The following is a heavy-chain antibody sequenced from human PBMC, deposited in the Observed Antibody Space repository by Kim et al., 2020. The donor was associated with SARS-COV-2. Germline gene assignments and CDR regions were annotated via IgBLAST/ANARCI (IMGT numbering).Heavy chain of an antibody. CDR1: GGSISSSSYY. CDR3: AGISGYYQPFDY. CDR2: IYYSGST. J-gene: IGHJ4*02. V-gene: IGHV4-39*01. D-gene: IGHD3-22*01. Sequence: SETLSLTCTVSGGSISSSSYYWGWIRQPPGKGLEWIGSIYYSGSTYYNPSLKSRVTISVDTSKNQFSLKLSSVTAADTAVYYCAGISGYYQPFDYWGQGTMLTVS.